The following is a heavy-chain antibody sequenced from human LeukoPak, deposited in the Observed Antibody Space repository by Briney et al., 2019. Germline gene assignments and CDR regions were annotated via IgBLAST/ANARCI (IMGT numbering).Heavy chain of an antibody. J-gene: IGHJ3*02. CDR1: GFTFSNYL. CDR2: ISSTGGTI. Sequence: GGSLRLSCVGSGFTFSNYLMNWVRQAPGKGPEWVSFISSTGGTIYYADSVKGRFTVSRDNAKKSLLLQMNSLRAEDTALYYCARGYSRAAFDIWGQGTMVTVSS. D-gene: IGHD2-15*01. V-gene: IGHV3-48*01. CDR3: ARGYSRAAFDI.